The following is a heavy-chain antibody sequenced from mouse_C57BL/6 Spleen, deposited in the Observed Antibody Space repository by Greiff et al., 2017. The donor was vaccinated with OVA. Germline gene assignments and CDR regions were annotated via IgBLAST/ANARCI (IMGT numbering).Heavy chain of an antibody. V-gene: IGHV3-6*01. CDR3: ARDLLTYGGFAY. D-gene: IGHD1-1*01. J-gene: IGHJ3*01. CDR1: GYSITSGYY. Sequence: EVHLVESGPGLVKPSQSLSLTCSVTGYSITSGYYWNWIRQFPGNKLEWMGYISYDGSNNYNPSLKNRISITRDTSKNQFFLKLNSVTTEDTATYDCARDLLTYGGFAYWGQGTLVTVSA. CDR2: ISYDGSN.